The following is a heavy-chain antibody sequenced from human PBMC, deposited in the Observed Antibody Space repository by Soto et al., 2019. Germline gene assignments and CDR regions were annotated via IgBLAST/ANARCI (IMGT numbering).Heavy chain of an antibody. CDR2: INPNSGGT. J-gene: IGHJ4*02. Sequence: APVKVSCKASGYTFTGYYMHWVRQAPGQGLEWMGWINPNSGGTNYAQKFQGWVTMTRDTSISTAYMELSRLRSDDTAVYYCARVRVDTAMASYYFDYWGQGTLVTVSS. CDR1: GYTFTGYY. D-gene: IGHD5-18*01. V-gene: IGHV1-2*04. CDR3: ARVRVDTAMASYYFDY.